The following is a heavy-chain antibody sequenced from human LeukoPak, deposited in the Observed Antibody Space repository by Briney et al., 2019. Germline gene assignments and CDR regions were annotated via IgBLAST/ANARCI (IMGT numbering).Heavy chain of an antibody. CDR3: TRAYSGSYPNWFDP. CDR2: IRSKAYGGTT. V-gene: IGHV3-49*03. Sequence: GGSLRLSCTASGFTFGDYAMSWFRQAPGKGLEWVGFIRSKAYGGTTEYAASVKGRFTISRDDSKSIAYLQMNSLKTEDTAVYYCTRAYSGSYPNWFDPWGQGTLVTVSS. D-gene: IGHD1-26*01. CDR1: GFTFGDYA. J-gene: IGHJ5*02.